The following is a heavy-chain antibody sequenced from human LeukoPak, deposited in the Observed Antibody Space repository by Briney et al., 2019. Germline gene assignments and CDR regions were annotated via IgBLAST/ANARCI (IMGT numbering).Heavy chain of an antibody. CDR2: IIHIFCTS. CDR3: ARVEKYYGSGSYSNWFDP. Sequence: VAAVTVSCKASVGTFSSYAISWVRQAPGQGLEWMGGIIHIFCTSNYAQKFQGRVTITADKSTSTTYMELSSLRSEDTAVYYCARVEKYYGSGSYSNWFDPWGQGTLVTVSS. J-gene: IGHJ5*02. CDR1: VGTFSSYA. D-gene: IGHD3-10*01. V-gene: IGHV1-69*06.